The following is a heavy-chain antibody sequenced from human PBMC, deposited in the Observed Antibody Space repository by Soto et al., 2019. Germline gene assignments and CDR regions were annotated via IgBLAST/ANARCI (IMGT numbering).Heavy chain of an antibody. CDR1: GFTFSSYS. D-gene: IGHD6-13*01. CDR3: ARAPDSSWFNWFDP. V-gene: IGHV3-21*01. J-gene: IGHJ5*02. Sequence: GSLRLSCAASGFTFSSYSMNWVRQAPGKGLEWVSSISSSSSYIYYADSVKGRFTISRDNAKNSLYLQMNSLRAEDTAVYYCARAPDSSWFNWFDPWGQGTLVTVSS. CDR2: ISSSSSYI.